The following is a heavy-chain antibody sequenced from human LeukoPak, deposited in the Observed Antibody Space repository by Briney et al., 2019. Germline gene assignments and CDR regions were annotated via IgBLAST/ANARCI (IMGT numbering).Heavy chain of an antibody. CDR3: AKDPGHSGRTGFYFDY. V-gene: IGHV3-30*02. Sequence: PGGSLRLSCAASGFTFSNYGMHWVRQAPGKGLEWVAFIRSDGSTKYYADSVKGRFTISRDNSKNTLFLQMNSLRAEDTAVYYCAKDPGHSGRTGFYFDYWGQGTLVTVSS. J-gene: IGHJ4*02. CDR2: IRSDGSTK. CDR1: GFTFSNYG. D-gene: IGHD1-26*01.